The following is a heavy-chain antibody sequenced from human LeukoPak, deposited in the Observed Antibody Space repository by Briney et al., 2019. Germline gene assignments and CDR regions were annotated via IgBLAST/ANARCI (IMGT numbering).Heavy chain of an antibody. J-gene: IGHJ5*02. CDR1: GYTFTSYG. Sequence: GASVKVSCKASGYTFTSYGTSWVRQAPGQGLEWMGWISAYNGNTNYAQKLQGRVTMTTDTSTSTAYMELRSLRSDDTAVYYCARAVLLWFGEHNPAHNWFDPWGQGTLVTVSS. CDR2: ISAYNGNT. V-gene: IGHV1-18*01. D-gene: IGHD3-10*01. CDR3: ARAVLLWFGEHNPAHNWFDP.